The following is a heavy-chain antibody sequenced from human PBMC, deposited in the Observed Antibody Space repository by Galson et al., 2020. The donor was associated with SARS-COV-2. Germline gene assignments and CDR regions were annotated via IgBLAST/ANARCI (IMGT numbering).Heavy chain of an antibody. V-gene: IGHV4-4*02. Sequence: SETLSLTCDVSGDSISSNNWWICVRQSPAKRLEWIGEIFPDGNTNYNPSLRGRVTIFLDKSKNQFSLILGSVTAADTAVYFCARDRSSTSYLPDYWGQGILITVSS. CDR1: GDSISSNNW. CDR2: IFPDGNT. J-gene: IGHJ4*02. CDR3: ARDRSSTSYLPDY. D-gene: IGHD6-13*01.